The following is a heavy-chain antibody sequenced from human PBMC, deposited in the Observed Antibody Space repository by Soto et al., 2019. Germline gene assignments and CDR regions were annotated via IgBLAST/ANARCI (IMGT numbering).Heavy chain of an antibody. J-gene: IGHJ5*02. D-gene: IGHD3-3*02. Sequence: SETLSLTCTVSGGSVSSGSYYWSWIRQPPGKGLEWIGYIYYSGSTNYNPSLKSRVTISVNTSKNQFSLKLSSVTAADTAEYYCARDSYTPHRYLDVWSCPTWGQGTLVTVSS. CDR1: GGSVSSGSYY. CDR3: ARDSYTPHRYLDVWSCPT. V-gene: IGHV4-61*01. CDR2: IYYSGST.